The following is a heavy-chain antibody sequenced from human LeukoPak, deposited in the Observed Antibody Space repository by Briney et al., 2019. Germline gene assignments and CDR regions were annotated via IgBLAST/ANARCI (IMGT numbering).Heavy chain of an antibody. D-gene: IGHD5-24*01. CDR2: IKEDGSQK. Sequence: PGGSLRLSCEGSGFTISSYWMDWVRQAPGKGLEWVANIKEDGSQKYYMDSVKGRFTISRDNTKNSVFLQMNRLSAEDAAVYFCARVIDVPSHDGFDIWGRGTMVTVSS. CDR3: ARVIDVPSHDGFDI. CDR1: GFTISSYW. V-gene: IGHV3-7*03. J-gene: IGHJ3*02.